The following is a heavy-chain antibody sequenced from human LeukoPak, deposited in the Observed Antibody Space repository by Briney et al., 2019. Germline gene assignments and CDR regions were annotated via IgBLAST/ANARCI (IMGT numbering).Heavy chain of an antibody. CDR2: IYYSGST. J-gene: IGHJ5*02. Sequence: SETLSLTCTVSGGSISSSSYYWGWIRQPPGKGLEWIGSIYYSGSTYYNPSLESRVTISVDTSKNQFSLKLSSVTAADTAVYYCASSYYDFWSGYYTGFGWFDPWGQGTLVTVSS. D-gene: IGHD3-3*01. CDR1: GGSISSSSYY. CDR3: ASSYYDFWSGYYTGFGWFDP. V-gene: IGHV4-39*01.